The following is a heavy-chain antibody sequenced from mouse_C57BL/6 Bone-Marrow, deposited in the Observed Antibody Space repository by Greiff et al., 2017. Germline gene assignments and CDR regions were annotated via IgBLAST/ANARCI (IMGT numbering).Heavy chain of an antibody. Sequence: VQLKESGAELARPGASVKLSCKASGYTFTSYGISWVKQRTGQGLEWIGEIYPRSGNTYYNEKFKGKATLTADKSSSTAYMELRSLTSEDSAVYFCARRGGSSPWFAYWGQGTLVTVSA. CDR2: IYPRSGNT. D-gene: IGHD1-1*01. CDR3: ARRGGSSPWFAY. CDR1: GYTFTSYG. J-gene: IGHJ3*01. V-gene: IGHV1-81*01.